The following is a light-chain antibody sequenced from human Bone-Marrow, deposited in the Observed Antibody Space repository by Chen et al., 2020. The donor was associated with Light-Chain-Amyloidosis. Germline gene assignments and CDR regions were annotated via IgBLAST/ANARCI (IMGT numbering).Light chain of an antibody. J-gene: IGKJ4*01. V-gene: IGKV3-20*01. CDR2: GSS. CDR1: QTISSNY. Sequence: EIVLTQSPGTLSLSPGEGANLSCRASQTISSNYLTWYQQKFGQAPRLLIYGSSSRATGIPDRFTGSGSGTDFTRTLNRLAPEDFAMYYCQQYGTSPLAVGGGTKVEIK. CDR3: QQYGTSPLA.